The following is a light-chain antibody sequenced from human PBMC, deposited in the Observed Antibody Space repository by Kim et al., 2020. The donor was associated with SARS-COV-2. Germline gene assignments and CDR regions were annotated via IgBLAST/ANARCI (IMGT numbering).Light chain of an antibody. CDR3: QHYHNLPFT. Sequence: ASVGDRVTITCQESQDIYNYLNWYQQKPGRAPKLLIYDASNLEAGVPSRFSGSGSGTDFTFTISRLQPEDFATYYCQHYHNLPFTFGPGTKVDIK. J-gene: IGKJ3*01. CDR1: QDIYNY. V-gene: IGKV1-33*01. CDR2: DAS.